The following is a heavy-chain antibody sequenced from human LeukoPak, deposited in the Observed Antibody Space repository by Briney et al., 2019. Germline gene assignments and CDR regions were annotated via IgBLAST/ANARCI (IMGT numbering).Heavy chain of an antibody. CDR1: GGSISTYY. D-gene: IGHD6-19*01. CDR3: ARDKRVAVAGTYIYYYYMDV. CDR2: MYYSGST. Sequence: PSETLSLTCTVSGGSISTYYWSWIRQPPGKGLECIGYMYYSGSTNYNPSLKSRVTMSVDTSKNQFSLKLSSVTAADTAVYYCARDKRVAVAGTYIYYYYMDVWGNGTTVTISS. V-gene: IGHV4-59*12. J-gene: IGHJ6*03.